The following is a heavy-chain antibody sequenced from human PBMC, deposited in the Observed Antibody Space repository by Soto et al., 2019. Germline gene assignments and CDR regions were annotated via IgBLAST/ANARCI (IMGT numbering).Heavy chain of an antibody. Sequence: QVQLVQSGAEVKEPGDSVRVSCEASGYTFTAYHIHWVRQAPGQGLEWMGWINPKFGDTTYAQDCQGRVSMTRDMSISTVYMELSRPTSDDTAIYYCARNMDYYYGRGSGNGHGVWGQGTTVTVFS. CDR2: INPKFGDT. CDR3: ARNMDYYYGRGSGNGHGV. D-gene: IGHD3-10*02. CDR1: GYTFTAYH. V-gene: IGHV1-2*02. J-gene: IGHJ6*02.